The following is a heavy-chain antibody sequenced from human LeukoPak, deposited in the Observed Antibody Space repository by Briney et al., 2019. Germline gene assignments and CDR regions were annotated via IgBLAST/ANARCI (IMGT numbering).Heavy chain of an antibody. D-gene: IGHD3-3*01. CDR1: GFTFSSYS. V-gene: IGHV3-48*04. J-gene: IGHJ4*02. Sequence: GGSLRLSCAASGFTFSSYSMNWVRQAPGKGLEWVSYISSSSSTIYYADSVKGRFTISRDNAKNSLYLQMNSLRAEDTAVYYCAREGYYDFWSGYSFDYWGQGTLSPSPQ. CDR3: AREGYYDFWSGYSFDY. CDR2: ISSSSSTI.